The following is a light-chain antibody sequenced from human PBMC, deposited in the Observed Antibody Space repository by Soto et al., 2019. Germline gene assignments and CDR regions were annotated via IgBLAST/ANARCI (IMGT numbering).Light chain of an antibody. V-gene: IGKV1-27*01. CDR1: QGIGNY. CDR2: AAT. J-gene: IGKJ1*01. Sequence: DIQMTQSPSSLSASVGDRVTISCRASQGIGNYLAWYQQKPGRVPKLLIHAATTLQSGVPSRFSGSGSATEFTLTISSLEPDELATYDCQQYNSSPWTVGQGTKV. CDR3: QQYNSSPWT.